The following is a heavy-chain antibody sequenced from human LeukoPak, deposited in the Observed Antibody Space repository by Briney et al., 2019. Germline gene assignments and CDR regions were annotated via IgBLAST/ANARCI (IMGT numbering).Heavy chain of an antibody. V-gene: IGHV4-61*02. CDR2: IYTSGST. CDR1: GGSISSGSYY. CDR3: VTSTYSSGWYNWFDP. D-gene: IGHD6-19*01. Sequence: SETLSLTCTVSGGSISSGSYYWSWIRQPARKGLEWIGRIYTSGSTNYNPSLESRVTISVDTSKNQFSLKLSSVTAADTAVYYCVTSTYSSGWYNWFDPWGQGTLVTVSS. J-gene: IGHJ5*02.